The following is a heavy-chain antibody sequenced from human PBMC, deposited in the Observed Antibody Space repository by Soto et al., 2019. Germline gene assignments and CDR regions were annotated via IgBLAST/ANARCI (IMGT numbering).Heavy chain of an antibody. D-gene: IGHD1-1*01. CDR1: GFTFSSYW. Sequence: PGGSLRLSCAASGFTFSSYWMSWVRQAPGKGLEWVANIKQDGSEKYYVDSVKGRFTISRDNAKNSLYLQMNSLRAEDTAVYYCARGRGADNWNSRYMDVWGKGTTVTVSS. CDR3: ARGRGADNWNSRYMDV. V-gene: IGHV3-7*01. J-gene: IGHJ6*03. CDR2: IKQDGSEK.